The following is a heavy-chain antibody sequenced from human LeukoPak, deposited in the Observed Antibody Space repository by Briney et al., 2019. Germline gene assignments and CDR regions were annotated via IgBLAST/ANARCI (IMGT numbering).Heavy chain of an antibody. CDR3: ARHLSGSYSGYYFDY. D-gene: IGHD1-26*01. V-gene: IGHV5-51*01. Sequence: PGESLRISCKGSGYSFTSYWIGWVRQMPGKGLEGMGVIYPGDSHTRYSQSFQGQVTISADKSINTAFLQWSGLEASDTAMYYCARHLSGSYSGYYFDYWGLGTLVTVSS. CDR1: GYSFTSYW. CDR2: IYPGDSHT. J-gene: IGHJ4*02.